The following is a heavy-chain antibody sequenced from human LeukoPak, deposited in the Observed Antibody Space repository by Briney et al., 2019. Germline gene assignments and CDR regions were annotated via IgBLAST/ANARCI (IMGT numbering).Heavy chain of an antibody. D-gene: IGHD6-6*01. CDR3: ARADYSESMGAFDV. V-gene: IGHV4-59*12. Sequence: KSSETLSLTCTVSGGSIGSYFWSWIRQPPGKGLEWIGNIYYSGTTYYNPALKSRVTISVDTSKNEFSLKLISVTAADTAVYYCARADYSESMGAFDVWGQGTVVTVSS. CDR1: GGSIGSYF. J-gene: IGHJ3*01. CDR2: IYYSGTT.